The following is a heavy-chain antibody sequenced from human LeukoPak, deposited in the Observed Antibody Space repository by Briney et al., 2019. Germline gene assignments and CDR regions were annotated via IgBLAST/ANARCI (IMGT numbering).Heavy chain of an antibody. V-gene: IGHV3-23*01. CDR3: ANLRDYYYYGMDV. J-gene: IGHJ6*02. CDR1: GFTFSSYA. Sequence: SGGSLRLSCAASGFTFSSYAMSWVRQAPGKGLEWVSAISGSGGSTYYADSVKGRFTISRDNSKNTLYLQMNSLRAEDTAVYYCANLRDYYYYGMDVWGQGTTVTVSS. CDR2: ISGSGGST. D-gene: IGHD3-16*01.